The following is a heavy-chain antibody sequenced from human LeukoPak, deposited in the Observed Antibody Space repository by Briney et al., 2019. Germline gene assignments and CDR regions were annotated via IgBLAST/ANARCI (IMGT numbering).Heavy chain of an antibody. CDR3: ARAGWIITSGIDY. Sequence: PSETLSPTCGVSGYSIGRGYYWAWIRQPPGKGLEWIGTIYHTGSTYYTPSLGSRVTISVDTSKNEFSLNLNSVTAADTAVYYCARAGWIITSGIDYWGQGALVTVSS. J-gene: IGHJ4*02. CDR1: GYSIGRGYY. V-gene: IGHV4-38-2*01. D-gene: IGHD3-10*01. CDR2: IYHTGST.